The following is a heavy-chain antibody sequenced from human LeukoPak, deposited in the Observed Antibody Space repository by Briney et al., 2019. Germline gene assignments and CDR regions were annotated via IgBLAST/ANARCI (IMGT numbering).Heavy chain of an antibody. CDR1: GFTFDDYA. CDR3: AKDVKGYYYYYGMDV. J-gene: IGHJ6*02. V-gene: IGHV3-9*01. Sequence: GGSLRLSCAASGFTFDDYAMHWVRQAPGKGLEWVSGISWNSGSIGYADSVKGRFTISRDNAKSSLYLQMNSLRAEDTALYYCAKDVKGYYYYYGMDVWGQGTTVTVSS. CDR2: ISWNSGSI.